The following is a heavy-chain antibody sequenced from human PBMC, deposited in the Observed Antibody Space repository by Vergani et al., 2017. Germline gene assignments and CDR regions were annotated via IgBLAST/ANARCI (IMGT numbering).Heavy chain of an antibody. CDR3: ARGETWVTDPIVIIFDG. Sequence: VQLGHSGGALVQPGGSLRLSCAASGFIFSDNYMDGVRQATGEGLEWVGRIRKMSNGYTTEFPASVNGRFSIWRDDSTSSVFLQLNSLKNDDTAVYFCARGETWVTDPIVIIFDGWGQGTLVTVSS. V-gene: IGHV3-72*01. CDR1: GFIFSDNY. D-gene: IGHD2-21*02. J-gene: IGHJ5*02. CDR2: IRKMSNGYTT.